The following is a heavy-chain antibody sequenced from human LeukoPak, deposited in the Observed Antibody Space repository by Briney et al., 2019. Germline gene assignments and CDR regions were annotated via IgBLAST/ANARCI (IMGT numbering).Heavy chain of an antibody. CDR2: IIGKAKNYAT. V-gene: IGHV3-73*01. Sequence: PGGPLTLSCAASGFTFSGSVMHWVRQASGKGLEWVGRIIGKAKNYATAYAASVKGRFTISRDDSKNMAYLQMNSLKIEDTAVYYCTSPGQDTNTYHYVYWGQGTLVTVSS. CDR1: GFTFSGSV. D-gene: IGHD3-22*01. CDR3: TSPGQDTNTYHYVY. J-gene: IGHJ4*02.